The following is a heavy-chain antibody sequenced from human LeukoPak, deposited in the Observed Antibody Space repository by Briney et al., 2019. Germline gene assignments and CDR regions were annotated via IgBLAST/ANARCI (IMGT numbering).Heavy chain of an antibody. J-gene: IGHJ4*02. V-gene: IGHV3-21*01. D-gene: IGHD4-17*01. Sequence: PGGSLRLSCEASGFTFSSYSMNWVRQAPGQRLEWVSSITSGSSYIYYADSVKGRFTISRDNAKSSLYLQMNSLRAEDTAVYYCASWPDTYPFGDYVSFDYWGQGTLVTVSS. CDR3: ASWPDTYPFGDYVSFDY. CDR2: ITSGSSYI. CDR1: GFTFSSYS.